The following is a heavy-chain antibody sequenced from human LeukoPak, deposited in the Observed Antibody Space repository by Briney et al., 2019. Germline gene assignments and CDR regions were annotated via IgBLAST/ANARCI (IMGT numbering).Heavy chain of an antibody. D-gene: IGHD3-22*01. V-gene: IGHV4-30-4*01. CDR1: GGSISRGDYY. Sequence: SQTLCLTSTVSGGSISRGDYYWSWIRQPPGKGLEWIGYIYYSGSTFYNPSLKSRVTISVDTSKNQFSFKLSSVTAADTAVYYCARVGWSGSSGFLDYWGQGTLCTVSS. CDR3: ARVGWSGSSGFLDY. CDR2: IYYSGST. J-gene: IGHJ4*02.